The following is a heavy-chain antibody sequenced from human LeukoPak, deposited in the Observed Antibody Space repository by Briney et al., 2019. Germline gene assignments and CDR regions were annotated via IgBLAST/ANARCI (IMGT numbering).Heavy chain of an antibody. CDR3: ARGLNVVVTASHAFDI. D-gene: IGHD2-21*02. CDR2: INHSGST. CDR1: GGSFSGYY. J-gene: IGHJ3*02. V-gene: IGHV4-34*01. Sequence: SETLSLTCAVYGGSFSGYYWSWIRQPPGKGLEWIGEINHSGSTNYNPSLKSRVTISVDASKNQFSLKLSSVTAADTAVYYCARGLNVVVTASHAFDIWGQGTMVTVSS.